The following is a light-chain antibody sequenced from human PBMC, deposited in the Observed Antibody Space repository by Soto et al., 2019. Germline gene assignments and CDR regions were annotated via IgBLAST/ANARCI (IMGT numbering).Light chain of an antibody. CDR3: QQCNNWWT. J-gene: IGKJ1*01. V-gene: IGKV3D-15*01. Sequence: EIVLTQSPGTLSLSPGERATLSCRASQSVSSRFLAWYQQKPGQAPRLLMYGASNRATGIPARFSGSGSGTEFTLTISSLQSEDFAVYYCQQCNNWWTFGQGTKVDIK. CDR1: QSVSSRF. CDR2: GAS.